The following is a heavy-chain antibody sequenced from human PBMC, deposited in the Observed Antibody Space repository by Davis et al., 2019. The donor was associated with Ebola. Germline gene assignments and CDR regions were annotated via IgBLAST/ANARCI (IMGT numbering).Heavy chain of an antibody. D-gene: IGHD3-10*01. Sequence: SETLSLTCTVSGGSISSGGYNWSWIRQHPGKGLEWIGYIYYSGSTYYNPSLKSRVTISVDTSKNQFSLKLSSVTAADTAVYYCARVRYYGSGSPIDYWGQGTLVTVSS. CDR3: ARVRYYGSGSPIDY. CDR1: GGSISSGGYN. CDR2: IYYSGST. V-gene: IGHV4-31*03. J-gene: IGHJ4*02.